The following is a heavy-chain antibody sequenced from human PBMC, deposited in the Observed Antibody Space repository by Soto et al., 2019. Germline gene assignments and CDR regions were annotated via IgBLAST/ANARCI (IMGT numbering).Heavy chain of an antibody. CDR3: TRDPRLDDH. J-gene: IGHJ5*02. CDR2: IGNSGSPI. CDR1: GFTFTDHY. V-gene: IGHV3-11*01. Sequence: PGGSLRLSCAASGFTFTDHYMTWIRQAPGKGLECVSYIGNSGSPIVYADSVKGRFTASRDNAKNSLYLQMNSLTVEDTAVYYCTRDPRLDDHWGQGTLVTVSS. D-gene: IGHD3-3*01.